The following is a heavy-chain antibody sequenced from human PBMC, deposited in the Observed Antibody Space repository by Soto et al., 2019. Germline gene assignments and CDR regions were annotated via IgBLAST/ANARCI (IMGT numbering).Heavy chain of an antibody. V-gene: IGHV3-30*18. Sequence: GGSLRLSCAASGFTFSSSGMHWVRQAPGKGLEWVAVISYGGSIKYYADSVRGRFTISRDNSKNTLYLQMNSLRAEDTAVFYCAKEAAATGGIGAFDIWGQGTLVIVSS. CDR3: AKEAAATGGIGAFDI. CDR1: GFTFSSSG. CDR2: ISYGGSIK. D-gene: IGHD1-26*01. J-gene: IGHJ3*02.